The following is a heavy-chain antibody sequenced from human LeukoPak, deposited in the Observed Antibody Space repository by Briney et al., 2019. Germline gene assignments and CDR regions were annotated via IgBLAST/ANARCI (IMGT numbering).Heavy chain of an antibody. Sequence: SVKVSCKASGGTFSSYAISWVRQAPGQGLEWMGGIIPIFGTANYAQKFQGRVAITADESTSTAYMELSSLRSEDTAVYYCAVVSTVVSGFDYWGQGTLVTVSS. D-gene: IGHD4-23*01. J-gene: IGHJ4*02. CDR3: AVVSTVVSGFDY. CDR1: GGTFSSYA. CDR2: IIPIFGTA. V-gene: IGHV1-69*01.